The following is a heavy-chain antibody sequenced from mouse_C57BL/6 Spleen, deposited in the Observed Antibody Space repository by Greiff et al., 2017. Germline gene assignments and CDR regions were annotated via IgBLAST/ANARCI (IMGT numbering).Heavy chain of an antibody. D-gene: IGHD2-5*01. V-gene: IGHV5-6*02. CDR3: ARQAYYSNDLYAMDD. Sequence: DVMLVESGGDLVKPGGSLKLSCAASGFTFSSYGMSWVRQTPDKGLEWVATISSGGSYTYYPDSVKGRFTISRDNAKNTLYLQMSSLKSEDTAMYYCARQAYYSNDLYAMDDWGQGTSVTVSS. CDR2: ISSGGSYT. CDR1: GFTFSSYG. J-gene: IGHJ4*01.